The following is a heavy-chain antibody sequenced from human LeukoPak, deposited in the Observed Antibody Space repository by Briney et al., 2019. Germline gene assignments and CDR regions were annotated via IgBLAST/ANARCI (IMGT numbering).Heavy chain of an antibody. CDR3: ARDHDY. J-gene: IGHJ4*02. CDR2: ISAYNGNT. V-gene: IGHV1-18*01. Sequence: GASVKVSCKASGYTFTSYGISWVRQAPGQGLEWMGWISAYNGNTNYAQKLQGRVTMTRDTSISTVYMELSRLRSDDTAMYYCARDHDYWGQGTLVTVSS. CDR1: GYTFTSYG.